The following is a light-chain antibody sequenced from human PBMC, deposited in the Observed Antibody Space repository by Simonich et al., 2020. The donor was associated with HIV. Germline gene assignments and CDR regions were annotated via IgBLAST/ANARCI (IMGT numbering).Light chain of an antibody. CDR1: QSVLYSSNNKNY. CDR3: QQYYSAPIT. Sequence: DIVMTQSPDSLAVSLGERATINCKSSQSVLYSSNNKNYLAWYQKKPGQPPKVLIYWASTRESGVPDRFSGSGSRTDFTLTISSLQAEDVAVYYCQQYYSAPITFGGGTKVEIK. J-gene: IGKJ4*01. V-gene: IGKV4-1*01. CDR2: WAS.